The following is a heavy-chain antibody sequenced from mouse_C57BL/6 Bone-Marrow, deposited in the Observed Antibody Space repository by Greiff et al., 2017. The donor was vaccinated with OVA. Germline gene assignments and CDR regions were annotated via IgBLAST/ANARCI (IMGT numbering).Heavy chain of an antibody. V-gene: IGHV2-9-1*01. D-gene: IGHD2-2*01. CDR3: ARGGGYALDY. Sequence: VKVVESGPGLVAPSQSLSITCTVSGFSFTSYAISWVRQPPGKGLEWLGVIWPGGGTNYNSALKSRLSISKDNAKSQVFLKMNSLQTDDTARYYCARGGGYALDYWGQGTTLTVSS. CDR2: IWPGGGT. J-gene: IGHJ2*01. CDR1: GFSFTSYA.